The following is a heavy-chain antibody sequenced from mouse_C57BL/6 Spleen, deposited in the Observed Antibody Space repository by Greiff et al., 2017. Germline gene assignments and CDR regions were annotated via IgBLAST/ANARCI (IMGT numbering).Heavy chain of an antibody. V-gene: IGHV5-17*01. J-gene: IGHJ3*01. CDR1: GFTFSDYG. Sequence: EVKVVESGGGLVKPGGSLKLSCAASGFTFSDYGMHWVRQAPEKGLEWVAYISSGSSTIYYADTVKGRFTISRDNAKNTLFLQMTSLRSEDTAMYYCARITTSAYWGQGTLVTVSA. CDR3: ARITTSAY. CDR2: ISSGSSTI. D-gene: IGHD1-1*01.